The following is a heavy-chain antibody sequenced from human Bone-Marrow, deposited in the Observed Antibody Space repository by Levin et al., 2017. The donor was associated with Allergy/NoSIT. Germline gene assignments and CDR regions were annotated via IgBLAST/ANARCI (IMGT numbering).Heavy chain of an antibody. J-gene: IGHJ4*02. CDR1: GFSISDHY. D-gene: IGHD5-12*01. V-gene: IGHV3-72*01. Sequence: QAGGSLRLSCAASGFSISDHYMDWVRQAPGKGLEWVGRTRNKANSYTTEHAASVKGRFTISRDDSKNSVYLQMNSLKTEDTAVYYCTRRATIANFFDFWGQGTLVTVSS. CDR2: TRNKANSYTT. CDR3: TRRATIANFFDF.